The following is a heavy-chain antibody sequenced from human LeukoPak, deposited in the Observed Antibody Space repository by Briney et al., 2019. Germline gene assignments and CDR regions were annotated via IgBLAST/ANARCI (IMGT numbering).Heavy chain of an antibody. Sequence: PSQTLSLTCTVSGGSISSGSYYWSWIRQPAGKGLEWIGRIYTSGSTNYNPSLKSRVTISVDTSKNHFSLKLSSVTDADTAVYYCARGGSIAARNGWYFDLWGRGTLVTVSS. J-gene: IGHJ2*01. V-gene: IGHV4-61*02. CDR1: GGSISSGSYY. CDR3: ARGGSIAARNGWYFDL. D-gene: IGHD6-6*01. CDR2: IYTSGST.